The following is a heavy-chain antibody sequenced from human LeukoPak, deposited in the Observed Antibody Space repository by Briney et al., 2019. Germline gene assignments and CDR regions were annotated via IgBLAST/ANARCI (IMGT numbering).Heavy chain of an antibody. Sequence: SVKVSCKASGGTFSSYAISWVRQAPGQGLEWMGRIIPIFGIANYAQKFQGRVTITADKSTSTAYMELSSLRSEDTAVYYCAREGYCGGYCYSLNAFDIWGQGTMVTVSS. J-gene: IGHJ3*02. V-gene: IGHV1-69*04. CDR3: AREGYCGGYCYSLNAFDI. CDR2: IIPIFGIA. CDR1: GGTFSSYA. D-gene: IGHD2-21*02.